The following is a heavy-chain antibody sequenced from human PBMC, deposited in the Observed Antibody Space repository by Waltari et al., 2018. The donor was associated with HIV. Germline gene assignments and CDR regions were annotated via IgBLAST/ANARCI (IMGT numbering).Heavy chain of an antibody. J-gene: IGHJ5*02. D-gene: IGHD2-2*01. V-gene: IGHV3-23*01. CDR2: ISGSGGST. CDR3: AKGGTGLPAAITWFDP. Sequence: EVQLLESGGGLVQPGGSLRLSCAASGFTFSSYAMSWVRQAPGKGLEWVSAISGSGGSTYYADSVKGRFTISRDNSKNTLYLQMNSLRAEDTAVYYCAKGGTGLPAAITWFDPWGQGTLVTVSS. CDR1: GFTFSSYA.